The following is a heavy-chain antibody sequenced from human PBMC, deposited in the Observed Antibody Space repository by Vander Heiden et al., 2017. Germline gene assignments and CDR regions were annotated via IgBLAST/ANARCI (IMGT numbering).Heavy chain of an antibody. CDR2: MNPHSGDT. D-gene: IGHD3-3*01. V-gene: IGHV1-8*02. J-gene: IGHJ2*01. Sequence: QVQLAQSGAEVKKPGASVKVSCKASGYTFSSYEINWVRQATGQGLEWMGWMNPHSGDTVYASKFQGRVSMTRNTSINTAYMELTNLRSDDTAVYYCARVRPFFGVALAFDLWGRGTLLTVSS. CDR1: GYTFSSYE. CDR3: ARVRPFFGVALAFDL.